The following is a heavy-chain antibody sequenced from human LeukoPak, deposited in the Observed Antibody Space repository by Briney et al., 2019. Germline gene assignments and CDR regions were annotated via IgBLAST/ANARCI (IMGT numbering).Heavy chain of an antibody. V-gene: IGHV3-23*01. CDR3: GKARGYSYGPDQN. CDR2: IIDSGGTT. CDR1: GFTFSSYA. D-gene: IGHD5-18*01. Sequence: GGSLRLSCAASGFTFSSYAMSWVGQAPGKGLEWVSAIIDSGGTTYYADSEKGRFTFSRDNSKNTLYLQINSLRAEDTAVYYCGKARGYSYGPDQNWGQGTLVTVSS. J-gene: IGHJ4*02.